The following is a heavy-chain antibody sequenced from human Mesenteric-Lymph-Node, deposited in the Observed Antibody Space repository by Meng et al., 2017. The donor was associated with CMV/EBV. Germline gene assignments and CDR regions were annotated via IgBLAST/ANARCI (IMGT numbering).Heavy chain of an antibody. CDR2: INKDGSVT. J-gene: IGHJ4*02. V-gene: IGHV3-74*01. CDR1: GFSLSEHW. D-gene: IGHD1-1*01. CDR3: ARDYIWNGADV. Sequence: EVQLVEFGGGLVQPGGSLRLSCAAAGFSLSEHWMHWVRQDPQKGLMWVSRINKDGSVTNYVDSVKGRFTISRDNAKNTMYLQMNNLRVEDTALYYCARDYIWNGADVWGQGIMVTVSS.